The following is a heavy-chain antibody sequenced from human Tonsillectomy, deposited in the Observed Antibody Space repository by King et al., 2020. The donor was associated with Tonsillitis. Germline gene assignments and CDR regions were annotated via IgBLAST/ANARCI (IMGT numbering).Heavy chain of an antibody. D-gene: IGHD5-24*01. CDR1: GGSISSSSYY. J-gene: IGHJ2*01. CDR3: ARHFWDGRDGYNSWYFDL. CDR2: IYYSGST. V-gene: IGHV4-39*01. Sequence: QLQESGPGLVKPSETLSLTCTVSGGSISSSSYYWGWIRQPPVKGLEWIGSIYYSGSTYYNPSLKSRVTISVDTSKNQFSRKLSSVTAADTSVYSCARHFWDGRDGYNSWYFDLWGRGTLVTVSS.